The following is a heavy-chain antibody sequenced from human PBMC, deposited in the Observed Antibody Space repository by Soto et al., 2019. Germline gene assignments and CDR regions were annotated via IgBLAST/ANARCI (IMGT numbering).Heavy chain of an antibody. V-gene: IGHV3-30-3*01. CDR2: ISYDGSNK. D-gene: IGHD3-10*01. CDR3: ARDGSGSYYHY. Sequence: GGSLRLSCAASGFTFSSYAMHWVRQAPGKGLEWVAVISYDGSNKYYADSVKGRFTISRDNSKNTLYLQMNSLRAADTAGYYCARDGSGSYYHYWGQGTLVTVSS. CDR1: GFTFSSYA. J-gene: IGHJ4*02.